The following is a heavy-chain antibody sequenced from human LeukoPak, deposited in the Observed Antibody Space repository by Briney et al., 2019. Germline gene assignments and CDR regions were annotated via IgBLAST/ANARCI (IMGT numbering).Heavy chain of an antibody. D-gene: IGHD6-13*01. CDR3: ARHPGGSSWYWFDP. CDR1: GGSISSHY. Sequence: PSETLSLTCTVSGGSISSHYWSWIRQPPGKGLEWIGYIYYSGSTNYNPSLKSRVTISVDTSKNQFSLKLSSVTAADTAVYYCARHPGGSSWYWFDPWGQGTLVTVSS. V-gene: IGHV4-59*08. J-gene: IGHJ5*02. CDR2: IYYSGST.